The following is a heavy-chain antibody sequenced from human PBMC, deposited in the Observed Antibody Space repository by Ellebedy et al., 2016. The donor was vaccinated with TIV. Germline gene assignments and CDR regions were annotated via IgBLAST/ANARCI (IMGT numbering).Heavy chain of an antibody. D-gene: IGHD5-12*01. Sequence: PGGSLRLSCAASGFTFSSYGMHRVRQAPGKGLEWVAVIWYDGSNKYYADSVKGRFTISRDNAKNSLYLQMNSLRAEDTAVYYCASGEGDYDFDYWGQGTLVTVSS. CDR3: ASGEGDYDFDY. V-gene: IGHV3-33*03. J-gene: IGHJ4*02. CDR1: GFTFSSYG. CDR2: IWYDGSNK.